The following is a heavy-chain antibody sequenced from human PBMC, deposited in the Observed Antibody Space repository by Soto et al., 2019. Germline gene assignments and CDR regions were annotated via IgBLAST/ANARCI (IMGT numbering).Heavy chain of an antibody. CDR3: ARVRAYSSGRYAGWFDP. CDR2: VFSNDEK. CDR1: GFSLSNARMG. J-gene: IGHJ5*02. D-gene: IGHD6-19*01. Sequence: QVTLKESGPVLVKPTETLTLTCTVSGFSLSNARMGVSWIRQPPGKALEWLAHVFSNDEKSYSTSLKSRLTISKHPSKSQVVLTMTNMDPLDTATYYCARVRAYSSGRYAGWFDPWGQGTLVTVSS. V-gene: IGHV2-26*01.